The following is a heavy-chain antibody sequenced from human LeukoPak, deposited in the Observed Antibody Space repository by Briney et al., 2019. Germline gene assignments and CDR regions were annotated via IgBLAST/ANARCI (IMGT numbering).Heavy chain of an antibody. J-gene: IGHJ6*02. V-gene: IGHV1-8*01. Sequence: ASVKVSCKASGYTFTSYDINWVRQATGQGLEWMGWMNPNSGNTGYAQKFQVRVNMTRNTSISTAYMELSSLRSEDTAVYYCARGAWFGDQTGTYYYYYGMDVWGQGTTVTVSS. D-gene: IGHD3-10*01. CDR1: GYTFTSYD. CDR2: MNPNSGNT. CDR3: ARGAWFGDQTGTYYYYYGMDV.